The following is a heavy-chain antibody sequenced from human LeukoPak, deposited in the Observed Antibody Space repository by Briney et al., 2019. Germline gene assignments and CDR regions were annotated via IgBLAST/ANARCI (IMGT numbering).Heavy chain of an antibody. V-gene: IGHV1-18*01. J-gene: IGHJ5*02. CDR3: ARVIPVTTYYYGSGSSNWFDP. Sequence: GASVKVSCKASGYTFTSYGISWVRQAPGQGLEWMGWISAYNGNTNYAQKLQGRVTMTTDTSTSTAYMELRSLRSDDTAVYYCARVIPVTTYYYGSGSSNWFDPWGQGTLVTVSS. CDR2: ISAYNGNT. D-gene: IGHD3-10*01. CDR1: GYTFTSYG.